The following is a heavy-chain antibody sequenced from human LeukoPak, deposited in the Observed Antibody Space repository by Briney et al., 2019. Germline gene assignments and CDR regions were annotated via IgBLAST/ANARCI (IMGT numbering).Heavy chain of an antibody. D-gene: IGHD6-13*01. Sequence: GGSLRLSCAASGFTFSSYAMHWVRQAPGKGLEWVAVISYDGSNKYYADSVKGRFTISRDNSKNTLYLQMNSLRAEDTAVYYCAKVKSESGYSSSWYGSFDYWGQGTLVTVSS. CDR3: AKVKSESGYSSSWYGSFDY. J-gene: IGHJ4*02. V-gene: IGHV3-30*04. CDR1: GFTFSSYA. CDR2: ISYDGSNK.